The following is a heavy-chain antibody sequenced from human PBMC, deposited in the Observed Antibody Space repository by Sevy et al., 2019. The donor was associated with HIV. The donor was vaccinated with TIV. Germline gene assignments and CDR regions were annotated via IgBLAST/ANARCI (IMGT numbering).Heavy chain of an antibody. CDR3: ARSPKAGQLNYYYYMDV. J-gene: IGHJ6*03. CDR1: GGSISSSSYY. V-gene: IGHV4-39*01. CDR2: IYYSGRT. D-gene: IGHD6-19*01. Sequence: SETLSLTCTVSGGSISSSSYYWGWIRQPPGKGLEWIGSIYYSGRTYYNPSLKSRVTLSVDTSKNQFSLKLSSVTAADTAVYYCARSPKAGQLNYYYYMDVWGKGTTVTVSS.